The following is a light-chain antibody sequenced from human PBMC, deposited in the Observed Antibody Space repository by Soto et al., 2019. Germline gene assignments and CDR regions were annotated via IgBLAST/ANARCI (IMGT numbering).Light chain of an antibody. CDR2: VAS. CDR1: QSVSSN. V-gene: IGKV3-15*01. J-gene: IGKJ1*01. Sequence: EIVMTQSPATLSVSPGERATLSCRASQSVSSNLAWYQQKPGQAPRLLIYVASTRATGIPDRLSGSGSGTEFTLTISSLQSEDFAVYYCQQYNNWPPLTFGQGTKVEIK. CDR3: QQYNNWPPLT.